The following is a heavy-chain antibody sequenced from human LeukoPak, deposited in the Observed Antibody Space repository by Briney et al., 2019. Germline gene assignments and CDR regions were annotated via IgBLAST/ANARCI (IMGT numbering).Heavy chain of an antibody. J-gene: IGHJ5*02. CDR2: INWNGGST. CDR1: GFTFDDYG. V-gene: IGHV3-20*04. CDR3: ARKNYDFWSGYQGANWFDP. Sequence: GGSLRLSCAASGFTFDDYGMSWVRQAPGKGLEWVSGINWNGGSTGYADSVKGRFTISRDNAKNSLYLQMNSLRAGDTALYYCARKNYDFWSGYQGANWFDPWGQGTLVTVSS. D-gene: IGHD3-3*01.